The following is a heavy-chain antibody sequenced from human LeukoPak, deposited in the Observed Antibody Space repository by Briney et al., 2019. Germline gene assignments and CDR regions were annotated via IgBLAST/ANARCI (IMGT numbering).Heavy chain of an antibody. CDR2: ISAYNGNT. D-gene: IGHD5-18*01. CDR3: ARSATDGYSYGYEDY. Sequence: ASVKVSCKASGYTFTSYGISWVRQAPGQGLEWMGWISAYNGNTNYAQKLQGRVTMTTDTSTSTAYMELRSLRSDDTAVYYCARSATDGYSYGYEDYWGQGTLVTVSS. CDR1: GYTFTSYG. J-gene: IGHJ4*02. V-gene: IGHV1-18*01.